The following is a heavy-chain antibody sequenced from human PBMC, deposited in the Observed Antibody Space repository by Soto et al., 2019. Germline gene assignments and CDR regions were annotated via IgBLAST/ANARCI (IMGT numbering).Heavy chain of an antibody. V-gene: IGHV4-59*01. CDR1: GGSSSSSY. CDR3: FQAEDGIRAVRSVSAFLLNRSSDL. D-gene: IGHD2-2*01. J-gene: IGHJ2*01. Sequence: SGGSSSSSYWSWIRQPPGKGLEYIGYIYHSGSINYKPSLESRVTISLDTSKNHFSLKLSSVTAADTAVFFFFQAEDGIRAVRSVSAFLLNRSSDL. CDR2: IYHSGSI.